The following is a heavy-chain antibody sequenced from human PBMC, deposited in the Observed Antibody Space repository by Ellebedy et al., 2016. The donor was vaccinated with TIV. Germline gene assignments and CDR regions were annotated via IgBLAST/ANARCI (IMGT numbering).Heavy chain of an antibody. CDR2: IYYSGST. J-gene: IGHJ2*01. CDR3: ARQVVVAATTYYWYFDL. CDR1: GGSISSYY. V-gene: IGHV4-59*08. D-gene: IGHD2-15*01. Sequence: MPSETLSLTCTVSGGSISSYYWSWIRQPPGKGLEWIGYIYYSGSTNYNPSLKSRVTISVDTSKNQFSLKLSSETAADTAVYYCARQVVVAATTYYWYFDLWGRGTLVTVSS.